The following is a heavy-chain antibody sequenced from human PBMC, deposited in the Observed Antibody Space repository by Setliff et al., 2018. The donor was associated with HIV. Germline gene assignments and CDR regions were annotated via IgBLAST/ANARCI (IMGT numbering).Heavy chain of an antibody. J-gene: IGHJ4*02. CDR3: ARQGGYNSPLMV. D-gene: IGHD3-10*01. Sequence: PSETLSITCTVSGGSMGGHYWSWIRQSPGKGLEWIGYISASGSTTYTPSLKSRVLISVDTSNNQFSLKLTSVTAADTAVYYCARQGGYNSPLMVWGQGKLVTVSS. V-gene: IGHV4-4*09. CDR1: GGSMGGHY. CDR2: ISASGST.